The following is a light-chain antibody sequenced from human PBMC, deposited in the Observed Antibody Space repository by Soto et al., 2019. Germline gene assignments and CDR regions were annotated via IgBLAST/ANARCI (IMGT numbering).Light chain of an antibody. Sequence: QSALTQPRSVSGSPGQSVTISCTGTSSDVGGYNYVSWYQQHPGKDPKVMIYDVSERPPGVPDRISGSKSGNTASLTISGLQAEDAADYYCCSYADSPRNVFATGTKVTVL. J-gene: IGLJ1*01. CDR2: DVS. V-gene: IGLV2-11*01. CDR3: CSYADSPRNV. CDR1: SSDVGGYNY.